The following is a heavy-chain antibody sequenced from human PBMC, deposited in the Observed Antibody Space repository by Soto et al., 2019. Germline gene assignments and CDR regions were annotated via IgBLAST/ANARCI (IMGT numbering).Heavy chain of an antibody. J-gene: IGHJ4*02. CDR2: IIPIFGTA. Sequence: SVKVSCKASGGTFSSYAISCVRQAPGQGLEWMGGIIPIFGTANYAQKFQGRVTITADESTSTAYMELSSLRSEDTAVYYCARVSRDGFLLDYWGQGTLVTVSS. D-gene: IGHD2-2*01. CDR3: ARVSRDGFLLDY. V-gene: IGHV1-69*13. CDR1: GGTFSSYA.